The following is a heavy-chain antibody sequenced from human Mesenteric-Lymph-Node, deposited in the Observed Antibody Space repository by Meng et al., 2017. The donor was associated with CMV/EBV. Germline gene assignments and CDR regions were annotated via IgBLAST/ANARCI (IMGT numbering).Heavy chain of an antibody. CDR3: ARIRHDSSGYYDY. Sequence: SETLSLTCTVSGGSISGGDYYWAWIRQPPGKGLEWIGYIYYSGSTNYNPSLKSRVTISVDTSKNQFSLKLTSVTAADTAVYYCARIRHDSSGYYDYWGQGTLVTVSS. CDR1: GGSISGGDYY. D-gene: IGHD3-22*01. V-gene: IGHV4-61*08. CDR2: IYYSGST. J-gene: IGHJ4*02.